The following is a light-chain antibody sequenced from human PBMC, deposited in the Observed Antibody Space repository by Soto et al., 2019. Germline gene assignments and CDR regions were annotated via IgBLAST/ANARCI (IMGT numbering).Light chain of an antibody. CDR3: SSYAGSNNYV. Sequence: SYELTQPPSVSVAPGQTARITCGANNIGIKSVHWYQQRPGQAPILVIHDDSDRPSGIPERFSGSKSGNTASLTVSGLQAEDEADYYCSSYAGSNNYVFGTGTKVTVL. CDR1: NIGIKS. J-gene: IGLJ1*01. CDR2: DDS. V-gene: IGLV3-21*02.